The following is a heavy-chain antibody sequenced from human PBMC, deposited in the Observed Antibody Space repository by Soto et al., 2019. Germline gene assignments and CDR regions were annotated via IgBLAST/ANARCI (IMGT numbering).Heavy chain of an antibody. CDR3: ARVGVVVPAAAFDY. J-gene: IGHJ4*02. CDR1: GGSISSGGYY. Sequence: SETLSLTCTVSGGSISSGGYYWSWIRQHPGKGLEWIGYIYYSGSTYYNPSLKSRVTISVDTSKNQFSLKLSSVTAADTAVYYCARVGVVVPAAAFDYWGQGTLVTVSS. CDR2: IYYSGST. D-gene: IGHD2-2*01. V-gene: IGHV4-31*03.